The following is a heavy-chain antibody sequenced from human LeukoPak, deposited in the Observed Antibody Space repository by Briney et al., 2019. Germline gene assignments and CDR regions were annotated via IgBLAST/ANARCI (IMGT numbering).Heavy chain of an antibody. Sequence: PGGSLRLSCAASGFTVSSNQMSWVRQAPGKGLEWVSSISGNGDTAYYADSVKGRFTISRDNSKNTLYLQMNSLRAEDTALYYCAKAKTQAMVLPGDDWGQGTRVTVSP. CDR2: ISGNGDTA. J-gene: IGHJ4*02. CDR1: GFTVSSNQ. V-gene: IGHV3-23*01. D-gene: IGHD5-18*01. CDR3: AKAKTQAMVLPGDD.